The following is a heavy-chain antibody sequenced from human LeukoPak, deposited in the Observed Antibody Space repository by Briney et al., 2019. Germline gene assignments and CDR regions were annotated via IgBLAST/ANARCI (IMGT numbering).Heavy chain of an antibody. Sequence: ASVKVSCKASGYTFTGYYMHWVRQAPGQGLEWMGWINPNSGGTNYAQKFQGRVTMTRDTSISTAYMELSRLRSDDTAVYYCARSLVPYGSGSGYWGQGTLVTVSS. V-gene: IGHV1-2*02. CDR3: ARSLVPYGSGSGY. CDR1: GYTFTGYY. J-gene: IGHJ4*02. D-gene: IGHD3-10*01. CDR2: INPNSGGT.